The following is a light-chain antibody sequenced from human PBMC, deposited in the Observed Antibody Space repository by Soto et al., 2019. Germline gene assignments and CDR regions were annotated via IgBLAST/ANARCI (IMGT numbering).Light chain of an antibody. CDR1: QSVLYSSNNKNY. Sequence: DIVMTQSPDSLAVSLGERATINCKSSQSVLYSSNNKNYLAWYQQRPGQPPKLLIYWASTRESGVPDRFSGSGSWTDFTLTFTSLQVEDVAVYYCQQYESTPPTFGQGTKLEIK. CDR3: QQYESTPPT. J-gene: IGKJ2*01. CDR2: WAS. V-gene: IGKV4-1*01.